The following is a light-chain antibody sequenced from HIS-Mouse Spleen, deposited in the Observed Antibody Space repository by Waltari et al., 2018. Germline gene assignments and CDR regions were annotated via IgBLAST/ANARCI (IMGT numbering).Light chain of an antibody. CDR3: QAWDSSTAWV. CDR1: KLGDQY. Sequence: SYELTQPPSVSVSPGQTASITCSGDKLGDQYACWYQQKPGQSPVLVIYQDSKRPSGIPERFSGSNSGNTATLTISGTQAMDEADYYCQAWDSSTAWVFGGGTKLTVL. V-gene: IGLV3-1*01. J-gene: IGLJ3*02. CDR2: QDS.